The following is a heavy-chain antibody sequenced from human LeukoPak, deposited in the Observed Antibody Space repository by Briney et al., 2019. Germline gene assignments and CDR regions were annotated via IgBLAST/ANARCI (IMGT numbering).Heavy chain of an antibody. V-gene: IGHV3-66*04. J-gene: IGHJ4*02. CDR2: IYSGGST. CDR1: GFTVSSNY. D-gene: IGHD6-13*01. CDR3: ARLGSGSSWPLSY. Sequence: PGSSLRLSCAASGFTVSSNYMSWVRQAPGKGLEWVSVIYSGGSTYYADSVKGRFTISRDNSKNTLYLQMNSLRAEDTAVYYCARLGSGSSWPLSYWGQGTLVTVSS.